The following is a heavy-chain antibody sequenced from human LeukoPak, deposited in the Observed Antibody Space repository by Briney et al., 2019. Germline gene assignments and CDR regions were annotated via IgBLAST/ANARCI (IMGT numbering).Heavy chain of an antibody. CDR2: IYNSGST. Sequence: WEPLTLTCAVSGGPIRSSNWWSWARQPPGKGVGRMGEIYNSGSTNYKPLLKSRVTISVDKSKNQFSLKLSSVTAADTAVYYCARVEVLLPAYFDYWGQGTLVTVSS. D-gene: IGHD2-15*01. CDR3: ARVEVLLPAYFDY. CDR1: GGPIRSSNW. J-gene: IGHJ4*02. V-gene: IGHV4-4*02.